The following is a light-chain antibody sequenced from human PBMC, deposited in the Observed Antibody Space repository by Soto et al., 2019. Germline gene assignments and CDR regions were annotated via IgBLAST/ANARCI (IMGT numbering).Light chain of an antibody. CDR1: QSINDN. CDR3: QQFNTSPWT. J-gene: IGKJ1*01. Sequence: EIVMTQSPATLSVSPGERVTLSCRASQSINDNVAWYQQKTGQAPRLLMYSATTRATGIPARFSGSGSGTEFTLTISSLQPDDFATYYCQQFNTSPWTFGQGTKVDIK. CDR2: SAT. V-gene: IGKV3-15*01.